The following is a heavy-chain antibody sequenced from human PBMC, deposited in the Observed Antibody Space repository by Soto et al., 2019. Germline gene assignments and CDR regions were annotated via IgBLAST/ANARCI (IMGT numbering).Heavy chain of an antibody. D-gene: IGHD2-8*01. CDR1: GYTFTGYY. Sequence: DSVKVSCKASGYTFTGYYMHWVRQAPGQGLEWMGWINPNSGGTNYAQKFQGWVTMTRDTSISTAYMELSRLRSDDTAVYYCARGSRYLYDLTFDYWGQGTRVTVSS. V-gene: IGHV1-2*04. CDR3: ARGSRYLYDLTFDY. J-gene: IGHJ4*02. CDR2: INPNSGGT.